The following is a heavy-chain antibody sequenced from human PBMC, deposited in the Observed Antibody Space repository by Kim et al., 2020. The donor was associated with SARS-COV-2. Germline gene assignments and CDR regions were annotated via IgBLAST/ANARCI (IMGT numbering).Heavy chain of an antibody. V-gene: IGHV4-39*01. D-gene: IGHD5-18*01. CDR3: ARRGYSYWHYSLDH. CDR2: MYYSGST. Sequence: SETLSLTCTVSGGSISSGTHYWGWIRQPPGKGLEWIGSMYYSGSTYYNPSLKSRVTISVDTSKNQFSLKLNSVTAADTAVYYCARRGYSYWHYSLDHWG. CDR1: GGSISSGTHY. J-gene: IGHJ4*01.